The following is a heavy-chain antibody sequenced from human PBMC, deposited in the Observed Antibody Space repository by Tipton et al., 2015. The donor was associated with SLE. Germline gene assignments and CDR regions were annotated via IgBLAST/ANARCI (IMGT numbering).Heavy chain of an antibody. CDR2: INPNSGGT. J-gene: IGHJ3*01. CDR1: GYTFSNYY. D-gene: IGHD7-27*01. CDR3: ARALPQLGRRDAFDV. Sequence: QSGPEVKKAGASVRVSCKASGYTFSNYYIHWVRQAPGQGLEWMGWINPNSGGTDSAQKFQGRVTMTRDTSTTTAYMDLRSLRSDDSAVYYCARALPQLGRRDAFDVWGQGTRVTVSS. V-gene: IGHV1-2*02.